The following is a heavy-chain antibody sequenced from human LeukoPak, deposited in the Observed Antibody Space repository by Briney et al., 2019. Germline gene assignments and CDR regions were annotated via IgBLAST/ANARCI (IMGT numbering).Heavy chain of an antibody. CDR1: GFTVNSNY. D-gene: IGHD6-13*01. V-gene: IGHV3-66*01. CDR3: ARGQRAAAGFDY. J-gene: IGHJ4*02. Sequence: PGGSLRLSCAASGFTVNSNYMSWVRQAPGKGLEWVSVIYSGGRTYYADSVKGRFIISRDTSKNTLYLQMNSLRAEDTAIYYCARGQRAAAGFDYWGQGTLVTVSS. CDR2: IYSGGRT.